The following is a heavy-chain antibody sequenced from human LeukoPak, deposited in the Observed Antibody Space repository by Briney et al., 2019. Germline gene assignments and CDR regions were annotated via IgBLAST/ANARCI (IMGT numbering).Heavy chain of an antibody. CDR3: ARGGWYRDY. V-gene: IGHV4-59*11. J-gene: IGHJ4*02. Sequence: SETLSLTCTVPGGSISGHYWSWIRQPPGKGLEWIGYISYSGSTNYNPSLKSRVTISVDTSRNQFSLKLNSVIAADTAVYYCARGGWYRDYWGQGTLVTVSS. CDR1: GGSISGHY. CDR2: ISYSGST. D-gene: IGHD6-19*01.